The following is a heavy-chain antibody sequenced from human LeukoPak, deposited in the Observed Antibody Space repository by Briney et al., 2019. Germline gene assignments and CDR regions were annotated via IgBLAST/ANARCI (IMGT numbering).Heavy chain of an antibody. Sequence: SETLSLTCTVSGGSISSYYWSWIRQPAGKGLVWIGRIYTSGSTNYNPSLKSRVTMSVDTSKNQFSLKLSSVTAADTAVYYCAANYYDSSGYQSWGQGTLVTVSS. J-gene: IGHJ5*02. CDR2: IYTSGST. V-gene: IGHV4-4*07. CDR1: GGSISSYY. CDR3: AANYYDSSGYQS. D-gene: IGHD3-22*01.